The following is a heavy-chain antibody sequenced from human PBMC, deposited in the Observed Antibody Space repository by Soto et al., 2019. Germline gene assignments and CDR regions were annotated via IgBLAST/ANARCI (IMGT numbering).Heavy chain of an antibody. CDR2: ISYDGSNK. CDR3: AKDREYSSSSPFDY. Sequence: TGGSLRLSCAASGFTFSSYGMHWVRQSPGKGLEWVAVISYDGSNKYYADSVKGRFTISRDNSKNTLYLQMNSLRAEDTAVYYCAKDREYSSSSPFDYWGQGTLVTVSS. V-gene: IGHV3-30*18. D-gene: IGHD6-6*01. CDR1: GFTFSSYG. J-gene: IGHJ4*02.